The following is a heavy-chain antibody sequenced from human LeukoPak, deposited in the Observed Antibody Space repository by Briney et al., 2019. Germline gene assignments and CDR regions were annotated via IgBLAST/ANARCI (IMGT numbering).Heavy chain of an antibody. CDR3: ARNLPYSSSWYYYYYYMDV. CDR2: MNPNSGNT. V-gene: IGHV1-8*03. J-gene: IGHJ6*03. CDR1: GYTFTSYD. D-gene: IGHD6-13*01. Sequence: GASVKVSCKASGYTFTSYDINWVRQATGQGLEWMGWMNPNSGNTGYAQKFQGRVTITRNTSISTAYMELSSLRSEDTAEYYCARNLPYSSSWYYYYYYMDVWGKGTTVTVSS.